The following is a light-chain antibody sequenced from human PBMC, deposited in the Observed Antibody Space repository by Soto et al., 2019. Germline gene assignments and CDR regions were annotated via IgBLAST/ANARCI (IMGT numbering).Light chain of an antibody. CDR1: SSDVGSYNF. J-gene: IGLJ2*01. V-gene: IGLV2-14*01. CDR2: EVS. Sequence: QSVLTQPASVSGSPGQSITISCTGTSSDVGSYNFVSWYQQHPGKAPKLMIYEVSNRPSGVSNRFSGSNSGNTASLTISGLQAEDEADYYCSSSTSSSVFGGGTKLTVL. CDR3: SSSTSSSV.